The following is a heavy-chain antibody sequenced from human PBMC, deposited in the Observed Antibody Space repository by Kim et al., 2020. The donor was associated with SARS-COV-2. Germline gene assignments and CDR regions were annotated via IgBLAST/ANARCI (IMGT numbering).Heavy chain of an antibody. Sequence: KFQVRVTMTRDTSTSTVYMELSSLRSEDTAVYYCASIHCSGGSCYSAFDYWGQGTLVTVSS. CDR3: ASIHCSGGSCYSAFDY. D-gene: IGHD2-15*01. V-gene: IGHV1-46*01. J-gene: IGHJ4*02.